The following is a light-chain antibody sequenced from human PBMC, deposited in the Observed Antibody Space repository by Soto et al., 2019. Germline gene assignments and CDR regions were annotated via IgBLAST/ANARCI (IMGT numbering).Light chain of an antibody. CDR1: SSDVGGYNY. Sequence: QAVVTQPASVSGSPGQSITISCTGTSSDVGGYNYVSWYQQHPDKAPKLMIYEVSNRPSGVSNRFSGSKSGNTASLTISGLQAEDEADYYCSSNTSSSTVVFGGGTKLTVL. V-gene: IGLV2-14*01. CDR3: SSNTSSSTVV. CDR2: EVS. J-gene: IGLJ2*01.